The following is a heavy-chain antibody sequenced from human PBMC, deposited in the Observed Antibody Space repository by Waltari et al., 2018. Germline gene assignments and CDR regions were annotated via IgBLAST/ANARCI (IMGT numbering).Heavy chain of an antibody. CDR2: ISAYNGNT. D-gene: IGHD2-2*01. CDR1: GYTFTIYG. CDR3: ARVPTRGYQLLSYYFDY. V-gene: IGHV1-18*01. J-gene: IGHJ4*02. Sequence: QVQLVQSGSEVKKPGASVKVSCKASGYTFTIYGICWVRQPPGQGLEWMGWISAYNGNTNYGQKLQGRVTMTTETSTSTAYMELRSRRSEDSAVYYCARVPTRGYQLLSYYFDYWGQGTLVTVSS.